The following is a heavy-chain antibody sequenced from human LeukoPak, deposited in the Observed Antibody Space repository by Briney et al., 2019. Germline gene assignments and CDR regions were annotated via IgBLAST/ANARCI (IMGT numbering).Heavy chain of an antibody. CDR1: GGTFSSYA. Sequence: GASVKVSCKASGGTFSSYAISWVRQAPGQGLEWMGRIIPIFGIANYAQKFQGRVTITADKSTSTAYMELSSLRSEDTAVYYCARDLELRGSSTYNWFDPWGQGTQVTVSS. J-gene: IGHJ5*02. CDR3: ARDLELRGSSTYNWFDP. CDR2: IIPIFGIA. D-gene: IGHD1-26*01. V-gene: IGHV1-69*04.